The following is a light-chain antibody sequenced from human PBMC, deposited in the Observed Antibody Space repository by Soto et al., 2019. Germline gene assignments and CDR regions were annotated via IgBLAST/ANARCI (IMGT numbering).Light chain of an antibody. Sequence: QSVLTQPASVSGTPGQAITISCTGTSSDVGDYNYVSWYQQLPGKAPKVMIYDVSNRPSGVSNRFSGSKSGNTASLTISGLQAEDEADYYCSSYTSSSTLVFGTGTKVTVL. CDR2: DVS. V-gene: IGLV2-14*01. J-gene: IGLJ1*01. CDR1: SSDVGDYNY. CDR3: SSYTSSSTLV.